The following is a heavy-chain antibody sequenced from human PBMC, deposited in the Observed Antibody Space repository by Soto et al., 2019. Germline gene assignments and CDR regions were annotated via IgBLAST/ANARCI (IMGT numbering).Heavy chain of an antibody. V-gene: IGHV3-23*01. CDR1: GFTFTNYA. CDR2: FSDGGRTT. Sequence: EVQLLESGGGLVQPGGSLRLSCAASGFTFTNYAMSWVRQAPGKGLEWVSSFSDGGRTTYFADSVKGRSTISRDDSKNARFLQLNSLRADDTAIYFCDASGGDGKPHDYWCHGTLVTVSS. D-gene: IGHD3-10*01. CDR3: DASGGDGKPHDY. J-gene: IGHJ4*01.